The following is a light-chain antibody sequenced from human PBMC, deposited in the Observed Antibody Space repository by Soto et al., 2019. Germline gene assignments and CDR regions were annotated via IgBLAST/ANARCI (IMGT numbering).Light chain of an antibody. CDR3: HQYNTGPLT. Sequence: EIVMTQSPATLSVSPGERATLSCRASQNVDSNLAWYQQRPGQPPRLLMYGASTRAAAIPARFSVSGSGTEFTLTVSSLQSEDFAVYYCHQYNTGPLTFGGGTKVETK. CDR1: QNVDSN. J-gene: IGKJ4*01. V-gene: IGKV3-15*01. CDR2: GAS.